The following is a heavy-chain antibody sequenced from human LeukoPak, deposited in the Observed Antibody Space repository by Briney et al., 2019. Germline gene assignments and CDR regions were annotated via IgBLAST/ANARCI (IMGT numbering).Heavy chain of an antibody. Sequence: GGSLRLSCAASGFTFSSYSMNWVRQAPGKGLEWVSSISSSSSYIYYADSVKGRFTISRDNAKNSLYLQMNSLRAEDTAVYYCARDFYSGGNHPMGYWGQGTLVTVSS. D-gene: IGHD4-23*01. V-gene: IGHV3-21*01. CDR2: ISSSSSYI. J-gene: IGHJ4*02. CDR3: ARDFYSGGNHPMGY. CDR1: GFTFSSYS.